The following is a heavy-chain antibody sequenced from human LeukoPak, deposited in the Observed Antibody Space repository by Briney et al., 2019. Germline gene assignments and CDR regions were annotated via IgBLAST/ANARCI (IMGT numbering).Heavy chain of an antibody. D-gene: IGHD5-18*01. CDR3: ARGIQLSKYGMDV. Sequence: ASVKVSCKASEYTFTNYYMHWVRQAPGQGLEWMGIINPSGGSTNYAQKFQGRVTMTRDTSTSTVYMDLSSLTSEDTAVYYCARGIQLSKYGMDVWGQGTTVTVSS. CDR2: INPSGGST. CDR1: EYTFTNYY. J-gene: IGHJ6*02. V-gene: IGHV1-46*01.